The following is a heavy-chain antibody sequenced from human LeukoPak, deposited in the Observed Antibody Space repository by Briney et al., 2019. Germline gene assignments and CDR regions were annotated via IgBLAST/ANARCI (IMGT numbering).Heavy chain of an antibody. CDR3: ARSGRKTIPTSRGYYYYYMDV. J-gene: IGHJ6*03. CDR2: IIPIFGTA. D-gene: IGHD5-24*01. V-gene: IGHV1-69*06. Sequence: TVKVSCKASGGTFSSYAISWVRQAPGQGLEWMGGIIPIFGTANYAQKFQGRVTITADKSTSTAYMELSSLRSEDTAVYYCARSGRKTIPTSRGYYYYYMDVWGKGTTVTVSS. CDR1: GGTFSSYA.